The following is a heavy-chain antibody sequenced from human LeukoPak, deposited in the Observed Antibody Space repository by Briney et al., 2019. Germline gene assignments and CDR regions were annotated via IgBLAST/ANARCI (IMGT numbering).Heavy chain of an antibody. V-gene: IGHV3-74*01. CDR3: ARDEYSSSSRLDY. Sequence: GGSLRLSCAASGFTFSSYWMHWVRQAPGKGLVWVSRINSDGSSTTYADSVKGRFTISRDNAKNSLYLQMNSLRAEDTALYYCARDEYSSSSRLDYWGQGTLVTVSS. CDR1: GFTFSSYW. J-gene: IGHJ4*02. CDR2: INSDGSST. D-gene: IGHD6-6*01.